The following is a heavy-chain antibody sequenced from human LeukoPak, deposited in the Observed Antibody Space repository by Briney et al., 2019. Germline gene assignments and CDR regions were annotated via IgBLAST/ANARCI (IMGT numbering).Heavy chain of an antibody. J-gene: IGHJ4*02. CDR2: INPNSGGT. Sequence: ASVRVSCKASGYTISDYFMHWVRQAPGQGLEWMGWINPNSGGTNYAQKFQGRVTMTRDTSISTAYMELSRLRSDDTAVYYCARSMVRGVISATSFWGQGTLVTVSS. CDR3: ARSMVRGVISATSF. CDR1: GYTISDYF. D-gene: IGHD3-10*01. V-gene: IGHV1-2*02.